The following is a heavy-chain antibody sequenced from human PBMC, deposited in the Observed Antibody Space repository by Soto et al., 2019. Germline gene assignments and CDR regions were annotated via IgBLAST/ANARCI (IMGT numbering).Heavy chain of an antibody. Sequence: GVSLRLSCAASGFTFSSYGMHWVRQAPGKGLEWVAVISYDGSNKYYADSVKGRFTISRDNSKNTLYLQMNSLRAEDTAVYYCAKIWGTSIYDSSGYPIDYWGQGTLVTVFS. D-gene: IGHD3-22*01. CDR1: GFTFSSYG. J-gene: IGHJ4*02. CDR2: ISYDGSNK. V-gene: IGHV3-30*18. CDR3: AKIWGTSIYDSSGYPIDY.